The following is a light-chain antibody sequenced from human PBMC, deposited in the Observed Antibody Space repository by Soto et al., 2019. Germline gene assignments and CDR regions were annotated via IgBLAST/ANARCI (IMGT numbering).Light chain of an antibody. CDR1: QRISSY. Sequence: DIQMTQSPSSLSASVGDRVTITCRASQRISSYLNWYQQKPGKAPKLLMYGASNLQSGVPSRISGGGFGTDFTLTISSLQPEDFATYYCQQSYSTPQTSGQGTKLEIK. V-gene: IGKV1-39*01. CDR3: QQSYSTPQT. CDR2: GAS. J-gene: IGKJ2*01.